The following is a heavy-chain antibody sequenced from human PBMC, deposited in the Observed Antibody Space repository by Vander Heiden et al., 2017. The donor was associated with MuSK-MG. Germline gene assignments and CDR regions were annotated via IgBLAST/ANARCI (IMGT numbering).Heavy chain of an antibody. Sequence: AASRFTFSRYWMSWVRQAPGKGLEWVANIKQDGSEKNYVDSVKGRFTISRDNAKNSLYLQMNSLRVEDTAVYYCARDLGNSYYFDYWGQGNLVTVSS. J-gene: IGHJ4*02. V-gene: IGHV3-7*01. D-gene: IGHD5-18*01. CDR1: RFTFSRYW. CDR3: ARDLGNSYYFDY. CDR2: IKQDGSEK.